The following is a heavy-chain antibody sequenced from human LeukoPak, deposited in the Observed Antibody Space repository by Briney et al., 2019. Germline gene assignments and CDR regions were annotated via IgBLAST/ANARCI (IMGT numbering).Heavy chain of an antibody. J-gene: IGHJ4*02. CDR2: IWYDGSNK. D-gene: IGHD6-19*01. Sequence: PGGSLRLSCAASGFTFSSFGILWVRQAPGKGLEWVAVIWYDGSNKYYADSVKGRFTISRDNSKNTLYMQMNSLRAEDTAVNYCARLGSGWAIDYWGQGTLVTVSS. CDR3: ARLGSGWAIDY. V-gene: IGHV3-33*01. CDR1: GFTFSSFG.